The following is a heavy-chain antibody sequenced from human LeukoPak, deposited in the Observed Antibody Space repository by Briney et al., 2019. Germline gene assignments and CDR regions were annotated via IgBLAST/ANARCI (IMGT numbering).Heavy chain of an antibody. J-gene: IGHJ3*02. CDR1: GGSISSYY. CDR3: ARNRPYDILTGYDAFDI. V-gene: IGHV4-59*01. Sequence: SETLSLTCTVSGGSISSYYWSWIRQPPGKGLEWLGYIYYSGSTNYNPSLKSRVTISVDTSKNQFSLKLSSVTAADTAVYYCARNRPYDILTGYDAFDIWGQGTMVTVSS. CDR2: IYYSGST. D-gene: IGHD3-9*01.